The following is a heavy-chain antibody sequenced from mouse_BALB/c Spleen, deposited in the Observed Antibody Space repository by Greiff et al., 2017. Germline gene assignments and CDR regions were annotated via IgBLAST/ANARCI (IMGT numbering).Heavy chain of an antibody. V-gene: IGHV5-15*02. CDR2: ISNLAYSI. D-gene: IGHD1-2*01. CDR3: ARGSLFITTLDY. J-gene: IGHJ4*01. Sequence: EVQRVESGGGLVQPGGSRKLSCAASGFTFSDYGMAWVRQAPGKGPEWVAFISNLAYSIYYADTVTGRFTISRENAKNTLYLEMSSLRSEDTAMYYCARGSLFITTLDYWGQGTSVTVSS. CDR1: GFTFSDYG.